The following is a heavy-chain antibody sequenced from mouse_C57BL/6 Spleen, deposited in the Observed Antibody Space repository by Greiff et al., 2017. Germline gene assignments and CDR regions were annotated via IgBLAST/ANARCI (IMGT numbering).Heavy chain of an antibody. CDR1: GYTFTDYE. Sequence: QVQLQQSGAELVRPGASVTLSCKASGYTFTDYEMHWVKQTPVHGLEWIGAIDPETGGTAYNQKFKGKAILTADKSSSTAYMELRSLTSEDSAVYYCTRHPYWYFDVWGTGTTVTVSS. CDR2: IDPETGGT. CDR3: TRHPYWYFDV. V-gene: IGHV1-15*01. J-gene: IGHJ1*03.